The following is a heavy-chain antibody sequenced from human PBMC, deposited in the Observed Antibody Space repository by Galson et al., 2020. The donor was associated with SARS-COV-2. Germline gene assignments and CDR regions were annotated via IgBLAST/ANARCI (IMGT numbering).Heavy chain of an antibody. D-gene: IGHD4-4*01. J-gene: IGHJ4*02. CDR3: ARTPMAAVTTTLSFDY. CDR2: VDWDDDK. V-gene: IGHV2-70*11. Sequence: QPPGKALEWLARVDWDDDKHYSASQRTRITISKDTSKNQVVLSMTNMDPVDTGTYYCARTPMAAVTTTLSFDYWGQGTLVTVSS.